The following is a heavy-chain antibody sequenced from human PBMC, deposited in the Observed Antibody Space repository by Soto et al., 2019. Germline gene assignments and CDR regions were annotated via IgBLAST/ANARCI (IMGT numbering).Heavy chain of an antibody. V-gene: IGHV1-24*01. CDR3: ATDSHSGSYSFDY. J-gene: IGHJ4*02. Sequence: EASVKVSCKVSGYTLTELSMHWVRQAPGKGLEWMGGFDPEDGETIYAQKFQGRVTMTEDTSTDTAYMELSSLRSEDTAVYYCATDSHSGSYSFDYWGQGTLVTVSS. D-gene: IGHD1-26*01. CDR1: GYTLTELS. CDR2: FDPEDGET.